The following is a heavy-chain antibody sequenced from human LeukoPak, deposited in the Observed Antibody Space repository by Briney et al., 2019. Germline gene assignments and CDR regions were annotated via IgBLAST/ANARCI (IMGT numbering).Heavy chain of an antibody. J-gene: IGHJ5*02. CDR3: ARTYYYGSGMKIDP. V-gene: IGHV4-4*07. Sequence: SETLSLTCTVSDDSISSYYWSWIRQPAGKGLEWIGRIYTSGSTNYNPSLKSRVTMSVDTSKNQFSLKLSSVTAADTAVYYCARTYYYGSGMKIDPWGQGTLVTVSS. CDR2: IYTSGST. D-gene: IGHD3-10*01. CDR1: DDSISSYY.